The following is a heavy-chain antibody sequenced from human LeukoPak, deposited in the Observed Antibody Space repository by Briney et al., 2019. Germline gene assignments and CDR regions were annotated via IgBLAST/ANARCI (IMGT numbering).Heavy chain of an antibody. D-gene: IGHD3-22*01. CDR1: GYTFTGYY. V-gene: IGHV1-2*02. CDR3: ARVGGSYYYDSSGYYPSREYYFDY. J-gene: IGHJ4*02. CDR2: INPNSGGT. Sequence: ASVKVSCKASGYTFTGYYMHWVRQAPGQGLEWMGWINPNSGGTNHAQQFQGRVTMTRDTSISTAYMELSRLRSDDTAVYYCARVGGSYYYDSSGYYPSREYYFDYWGQGTLVTVSS.